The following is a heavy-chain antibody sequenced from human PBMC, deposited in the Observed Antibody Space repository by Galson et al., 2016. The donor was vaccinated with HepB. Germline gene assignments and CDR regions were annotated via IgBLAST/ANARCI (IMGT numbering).Heavy chain of an antibody. Sequence: SLRLSCVASGFTFRSYGMNWVRQAPGKGLEWVSYSDSSGASVHYADSVKGRFTISRDNAKNPLYLQLNSLRAEDTALYHCARVVGYYHDSSGYADYWGQGTLVTVSS. D-gene: IGHD3-22*01. J-gene: IGHJ4*02. V-gene: IGHV3-48*03. CDR1: GFTFRSYG. CDR2: SDSSGASV. CDR3: ARVVGYYHDSSGYADY.